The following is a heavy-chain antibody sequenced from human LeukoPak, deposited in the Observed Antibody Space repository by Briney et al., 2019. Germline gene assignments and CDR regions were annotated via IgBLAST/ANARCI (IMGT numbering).Heavy chain of an antibody. CDR3: ATYSTGFDI. V-gene: IGHV4-34*01. CDR2: INHRGST. D-gene: IGHD6-19*01. J-gene: IGHJ3*02. Sequence: PSETLSLTCAVYGGSFSDYYWTWIRQPPGKGLGWIGEINHRGSTHYNPSLKSRVTISVDTSKKQFSLKLSSVTAADTAVYYCATYSTGFDIWGQGTVVTVSS. CDR1: GGSFSDYY.